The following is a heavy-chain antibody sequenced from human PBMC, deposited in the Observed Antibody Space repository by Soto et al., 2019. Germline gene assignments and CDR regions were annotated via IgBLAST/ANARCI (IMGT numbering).Heavy chain of an antibody. V-gene: IGHV1-18*01. Sequence: ASVKVSCKDSGYTFTSYGISWVRQAPGQGLEWMGWISAYNGNTNYAQKLQGRVTMTTDTSTSTAYMELRSLRSDDTAVYYCARQGYCSGGSCYSYCYYGMDVWGQGTTVTVSS. CDR1: GYTFTSYG. CDR2: ISAYNGNT. D-gene: IGHD2-15*01. J-gene: IGHJ6*02. CDR3: ARQGYCSGGSCYSYCYYGMDV.